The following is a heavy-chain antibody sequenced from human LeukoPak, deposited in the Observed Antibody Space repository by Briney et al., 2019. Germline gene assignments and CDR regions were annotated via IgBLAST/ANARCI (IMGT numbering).Heavy chain of an antibody. CDR3: AIPSGYSSSWSARGKRRYYYMDV. J-gene: IGHJ6*03. CDR1: GGSFSGYY. V-gene: IGHV4-34*01. CDR2: INHSGST. Sequence: SETLSLTCAVYGGSFSGYYWGWIRQPPGKGLEWIGEINHSGSTNYNPSLKSRVTISVDTSKNQFSLKLSSVTAADTAVYYCAIPSGYSSSWSARGKRRYYYMDVWGKGTTVTVSS. D-gene: IGHD6-13*01.